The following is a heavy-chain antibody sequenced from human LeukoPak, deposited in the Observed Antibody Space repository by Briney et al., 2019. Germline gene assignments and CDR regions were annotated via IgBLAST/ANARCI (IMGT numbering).Heavy chain of an antibody. CDR1: GFTFTTYV. Sequence: GGSLRLSCAVSGFTFTTYVWTWVRQAPGKGLEWVSYISSSSSTIYYADSVKGRFTISRDNAKNSLYLQMNSLRDEDTAVYYCAIEGIVGAGNIDVWGQGTTVTVSS. V-gene: IGHV3-48*02. CDR2: ISSSSSTI. CDR3: AIEGIVGAGNIDV. D-gene: IGHD1-26*01. J-gene: IGHJ6*02.